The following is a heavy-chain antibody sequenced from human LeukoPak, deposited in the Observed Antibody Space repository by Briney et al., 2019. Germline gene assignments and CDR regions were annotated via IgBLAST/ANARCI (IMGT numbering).Heavy chain of an antibody. V-gene: IGHV3-23*01. D-gene: IGHD3-10*01. Sequence: GGSLRLSCAASGFTFSNYGMSWVRQAPGRGPEWVSAISDSGGNTEYIDSVKGRFTISRDNSKNTLYLQMNSLRAEDTALYYCAKDTTTYGSGSYSYWGQGTLVTVSS. CDR3: AKDTTTYGSGSYSY. J-gene: IGHJ4*02. CDR1: GFTFSNYG. CDR2: ISDSGGNT.